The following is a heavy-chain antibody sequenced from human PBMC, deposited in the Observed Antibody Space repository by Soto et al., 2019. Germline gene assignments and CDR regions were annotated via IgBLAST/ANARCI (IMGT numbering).Heavy chain of an antibody. V-gene: IGHV6-1*01. Sequence: SQTLSLTCAISRDSVSSNSAAWSWIRQSPSRGLEWLGRTYYRSQWYNDYAEFVKSRIVVSADTSKNQFSLQLNSVTPEATAVYYSASATILVVPSDTLFGAFDIWGQGTVLTVSS. J-gene: IGHJ3*02. CDR3: ASATILVVPSDTLFGAFDI. D-gene: IGHD2-2*01. CDR2: TYYRSQWYN. CDR1: RDSVSSNSAA.